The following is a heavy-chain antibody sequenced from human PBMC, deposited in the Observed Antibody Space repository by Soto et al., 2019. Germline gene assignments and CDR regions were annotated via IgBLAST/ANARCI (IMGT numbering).Heavy chain of an antibody. CDR3: ARRAVTTYHFFDY. D-gene: IGHD4-17*01. CDR1: GFTFSSFD. V-gene: IGHV3-21*06. J-gene: IGHJ4*02. CDR2: IHRASTYI. Sequence: GGSLRLSCATSGFTFSSFDMYWVRQAPGKGLEWVSSIHRASTYIYYADSVRGRFTISRDNAKSSLYLQMNSLTVEDTAVYYCARRAVTTYHFFDYWGQGALVTVSS.